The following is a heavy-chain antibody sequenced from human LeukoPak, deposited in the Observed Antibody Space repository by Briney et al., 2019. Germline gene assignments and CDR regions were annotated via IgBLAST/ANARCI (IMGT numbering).Heavy chain of an antibody. CDR2: TYYPGST. CDR3: ARNYYDGRGYYTQYLQP. Sequence: SETLSLTCAVSGDSISTSYWTWIRQAPGKGLEGIGYTYYPGSTNSTPSLKSRLTLSLHTSKTQFSLKLSSVTTADTAVYYCARNYYDGRGYYTQYLQPWGQGTLVSVSS. V-gene: IGHV4-59*01. J-gene: IGHJ1*01. D-gene: IGHD3-22*01. CDR1: GDSISTSY.